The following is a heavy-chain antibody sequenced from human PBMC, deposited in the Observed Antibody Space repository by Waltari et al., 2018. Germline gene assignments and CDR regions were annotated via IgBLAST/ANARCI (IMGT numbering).Heavy chain of an antibody. CDR1: GGSISSYY. D-gene: IGHD3-3*01. CDR2: IYYSGST. V-gene: IGHV4-59*01. Sequence: QVQLQESGPGLVKPSETLSLTCTVPGGSISSYYWSWIRQPPGQGLEWIGYIYYSGSTNYNPSLKSRVTISVDTSKNQFSLKLSSVTAADTAVYYCARGYDFWSGSPPGWFDPWGQGTLVTVSS. J-gene: IGHJ5*02. CDR3: ARGYDFWSGSPPGWFDP.